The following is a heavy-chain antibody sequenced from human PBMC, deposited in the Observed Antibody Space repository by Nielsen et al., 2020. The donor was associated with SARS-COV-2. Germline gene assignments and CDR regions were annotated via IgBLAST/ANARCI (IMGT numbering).Heavy chain of an antibody. D-gene: IGHD5-24*01. J-gene: IGHJ6*02. CDR2: IYYSGST. CDR1: GGSISSGDYY. Sequence: SETLSLTCTVSGGSISSGDYYWSWIRQPPGKGLEWIGYIYYSGSTYYNPSLKSRVTISVDTSKNQFSLKLSSVTAADTAVYYCARDRQGYNYYYGMDVWGQVTTVTVS. V-gene: IGHV4-30-4*01. CDR3: ARDRQGYNYYYGMDV.